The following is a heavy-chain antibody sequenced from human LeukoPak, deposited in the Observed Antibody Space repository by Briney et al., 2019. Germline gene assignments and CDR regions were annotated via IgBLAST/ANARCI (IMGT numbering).Heavy chain of an antibody. J-gene: IGHJ6*03. Sequence: ASVKVSCKASGYTFTGYYMHWVRQAPGQGLEWMGWINPNSGGTNYAQKFQGRVTMTRDTSISTAYMELNRLRSDDTAVYYCATSGSYYYYYYMDVWGKGTTVTVSS. CDR1: GYTFTGYY. D-gene: IGHD1-26*01. CDR3: ATSGSYYYYYYMDV. V-gene: IGHV1-2*02. CDR2: INPNSGGT.